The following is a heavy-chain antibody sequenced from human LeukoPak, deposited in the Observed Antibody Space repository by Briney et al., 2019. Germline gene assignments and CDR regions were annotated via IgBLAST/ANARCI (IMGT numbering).Heavy chain of an antibody. CDR2: IHYDGSNK. CDR3: AKDLGRGVRGYGMDV. D-gene: IGHD3-10*01. V-gene: IGHV3-30*02. Sequence: GGSLRLSCATSGFTFSNYGMHWVRQAPGKGLEWVAFIHYDGSNKYYADSVKGRFTISRDNSKNTLYLQMNSLRAEDTALYYCAKDLGRGVRGYGMDVWGQGTTVTVSS. CDR1: GFTFSNYG. J-gene: IGHJ6*02.